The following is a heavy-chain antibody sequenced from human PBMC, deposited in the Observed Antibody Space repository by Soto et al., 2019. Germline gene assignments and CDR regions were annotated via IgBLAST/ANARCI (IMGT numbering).Heavy chain of an antibody. D-gene: IGHD6-6*01. CDR1: GYSFTSYW. CDR2: IDPSDSYT. CDR3: ARHPEYSSSSEDSYYYYGMDV. J-gene: IGHJ6*02. Sequence: GESLKISCKGSGYSFTSYWISWVRQMPGKGLEWMGRIDPSDSYTNYSPSFQGHVTISADKSISTAYLQWSSLKASDTAMYYCARHPEYSSSSEDSYYYYGMDVWGQGTTVTVSS. V-gene: IGHV5-10-1*01.